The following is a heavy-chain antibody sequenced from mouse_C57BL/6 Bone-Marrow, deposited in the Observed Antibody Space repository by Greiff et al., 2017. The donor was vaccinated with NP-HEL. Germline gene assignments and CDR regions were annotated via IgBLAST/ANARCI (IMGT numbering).Heavy chain of an antibody. CDR2: IWSGGST. CDR1: GFSLTSYG. V-gene: IGHV2-2*01. J-gene: IGHJ2*01. D-gene: IGHD2-4*01. Sequence: QVQLKESGPGLVQPSQSLSITCTVSGFSLTSYGVHWVRQSPGKGLEWLGVIWSGGSTDYNAAFISRLSISKDNSKSQVFFKMNSLQADDTAIYYCARVGYDYALYYFDYWGQGTTLTVSS. CDR3: ARVGYDYALYYFDY.